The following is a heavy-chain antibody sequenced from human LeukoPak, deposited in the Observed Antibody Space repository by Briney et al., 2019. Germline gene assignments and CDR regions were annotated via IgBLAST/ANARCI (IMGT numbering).Heavy chain of an antibody. CDR2: MNPNSGNT. J-gene: IGHJ4*02. V-gene: IGHV1-8*01. D-gene: IGHD3-10*01. CDR3: AREFLWFGELSYYFDY. Sequence: ASVKVSCKASGYTFTSYDINWVRQATGQGLEWMGWMNPNSGNTGYAQKLQGRVTMIRNTSISTAYMELSSLRSEDTAVYYCAREFLWFGELSYYFDYWGQGTLVTVSS. CDR1: GYTFTSYD.